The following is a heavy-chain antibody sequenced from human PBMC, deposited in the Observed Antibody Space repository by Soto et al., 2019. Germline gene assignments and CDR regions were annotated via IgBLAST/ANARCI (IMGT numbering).Heavy chain of an antibody. CDR3: AKDSVSHNGIYDAFDI. J-gene: IGHJ3*02. V-gene: IGHV3-23*01. CDR2: LGGGNDV. CDR1: GFTFSNYA. Sequence: VHLLESGGGLVQPGGSLRLSCEASGFTFSNYAMSWVRQAPGEGPEWVSTLGGGNDVFYADSVKGRFTISRDDSRNTLYLRMDTLRVEDTAIYFCAKDSVSHNGIYDAFDIWGQGTVVTVSS. D-gene: IGHD3-3*02.